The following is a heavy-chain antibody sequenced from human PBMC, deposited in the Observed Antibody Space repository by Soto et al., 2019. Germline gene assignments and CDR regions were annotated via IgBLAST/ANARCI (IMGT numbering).Heavy chain of an antibody. CDR3: VKDTYYYDSSGYYIFDY. CDR1: GLTFSRYG. V-gene: IGHV3-30*18. CDR2: ISYDGSNK. Sequence: QEQLVESGGGVVQPGRSLRLSCAASGLTFSRYGMHWVRQAPGKGLEWAAHISYDGSNKHYAESVKGRFTISRDSSKNTLYLQMNSLRAEDTPVYYCVKDTYYYDSSGYYIFDYWGQGTLVAVSS. J-gene: IGHJ4*02. D-gene: IGHD3-22*01.